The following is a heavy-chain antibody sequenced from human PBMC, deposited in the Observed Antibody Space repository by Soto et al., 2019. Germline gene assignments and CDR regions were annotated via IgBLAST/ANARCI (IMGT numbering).Heavy chain of an antibody. D-gene: IGHD3-22*01. V-gene: IGHV3-30*03. CDR2: VSYDGSKK. CDR3: ARWVGGSMSDNSGKYGS. Sequence: QVQLVESGGGVVQPGTSLRLTCAGSGFTFSRNGMHWVRQAPGKGLEWVALVSYDGSKKYYVDSVKGRFTISRDNSENTQYLQMNSLRAEDAAVYYFARWVGGSMSDNSGKYGSWGQGTLVTVSS. J-gene: IGHJ5*02. CDR1: GFTFSRNG.